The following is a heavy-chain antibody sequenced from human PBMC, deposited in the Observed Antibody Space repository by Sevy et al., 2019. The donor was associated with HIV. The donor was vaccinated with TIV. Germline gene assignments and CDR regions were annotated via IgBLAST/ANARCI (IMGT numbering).Heavy chain of an antibody. CDR2: IIPMFGTV. D-gene: IGHD2-21*01. V-gene: IGHV1-69*13. J-gene: IGHJ3*02. CDR1: GGTFSSYA. CDR3: AGAPPTGIVVVLGAFDI. Sequence: ASVKVSCKASGGTFSSYAINWVRQAPGQGLEWMGGIIPMFGTVNYAQKFQGRVTITADESTTTAYMELSGLRSEDTAVYYCAGAPPTGIVVVLGAFDIWGQGTMVTVSS.